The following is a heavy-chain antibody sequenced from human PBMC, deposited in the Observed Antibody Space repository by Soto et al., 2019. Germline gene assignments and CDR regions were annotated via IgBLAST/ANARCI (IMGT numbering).Heavy chain of an antibody. Sequence: PGESLKISCKGSGYNFTTYWIGWVRQMPGKGLEWGGIIDPGDSDTRYSPSFHGEVTISADKSISTAYLQWTGLKASDTAMYYCARRAYFYGSGSSDYFDYWGHGILVTVSS. CDR1: GYNFTTYW. J-gene: IGHJ4*01. D-gene: IGHD3-10*01. CDR3: ARRAYFYGSGSSDYFDY. V-gene: IGHV5-51*01. CDR2: IDPGDSDT.